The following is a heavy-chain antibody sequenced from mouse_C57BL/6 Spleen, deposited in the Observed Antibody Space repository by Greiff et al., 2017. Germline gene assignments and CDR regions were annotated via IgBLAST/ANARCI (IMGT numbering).Heavy chain of an antibody. Sequence: EVKLQESGGGLVQPGGSLKLSCAASGFTFSDYGMAWVRQAPRKGPEWVAFISNLAYSIYYADTVTGRFTISRENAKNTLYLEMSSLRSEDTAMYYCARQELTGTTWFAYWGQGTLVTVSA. CDR2: ISNLAYSI. J-gene: IGHJ3*01. CDR1: GFTFSDYG. D-gene: IGHD4-1*01. V-gene: IGHV5-15*01. CDR3: ARQELTGTTWFAY.